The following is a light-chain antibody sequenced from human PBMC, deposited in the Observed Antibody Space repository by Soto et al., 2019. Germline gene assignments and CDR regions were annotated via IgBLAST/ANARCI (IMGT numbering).Light chain of an antibody. CDR1: QSVSSNF. Sequence: EIVLTQSPGTLSLSPGDRATLSCRASQSVSSNFLAWYQQKPGQAPRLLIYGASIRATGIPDRFSGSGSGTDFTLTIRRLEPEAFAKYFCNQYGSSPRTFGQGTKVEIK. CDR2: GAS. V-gene: IGKV3-20*01. CDR3: NQYGSSPRT. J-gene: IGKJ1*01.